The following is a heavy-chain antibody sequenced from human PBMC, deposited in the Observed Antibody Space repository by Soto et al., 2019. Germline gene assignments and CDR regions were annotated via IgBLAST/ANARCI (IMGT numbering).Heavy chain of an antibody. CDR3: ARGGDGTTSNYCYYGMDV. D-gene: IGHD1-1*01. CDR2: IIPIFGTA. V-gene: IGHV1-69*06. J-gene: IGHJ6*01. CDR1: GGPFSSYA. Sequence: SVQVSCTASGGPFSSYAISWVRQAPGQGLEWMGGIIPIFGTANYAQKFQGRVTITADKSTSTAYMELSSLRSEDTSVYYCARGGDGTTSNYCYYGMDV.